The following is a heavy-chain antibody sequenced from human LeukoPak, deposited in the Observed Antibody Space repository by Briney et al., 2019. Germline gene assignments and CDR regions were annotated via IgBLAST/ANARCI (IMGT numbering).Heavy chain of an antibody. D-gene: IGHD6-25*01. CDR1: GFTFSSYS. J-gene: IGHJ6*03. V-gene: IGHV3-21*01. CDR2: ISSSSSYI. CDR3: ARDRLYYYYMDV. Sequence: GGSLRLSCAASGFTFSSYSMNWVRQAPGKGLEWVSSISSSSSYIYYADSVKGRFTISRDNAKNSLYLQMNSLRAEDTAVYYCARDRLYYYYMDVWGKGTTVTVSS.